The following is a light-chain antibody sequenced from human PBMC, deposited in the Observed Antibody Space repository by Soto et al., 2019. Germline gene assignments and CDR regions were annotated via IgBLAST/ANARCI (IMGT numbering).Light chain of an antibody. Sequence: AIQTTQSPSPLPASVGDRVSIAFPASQGIRNDLGWYQQKPGKAPKLLIYAASSLQSGVPSRFSGSGSGTKFTLTIASPQPDDFATYYCQQYETFSGTFGPGTKV. CDR2: AAS. CDR1: QGIRND. J-gene: IGKJ1*01. CDR3: QQYETFSGT. V-gene: IGKV1-6*01.